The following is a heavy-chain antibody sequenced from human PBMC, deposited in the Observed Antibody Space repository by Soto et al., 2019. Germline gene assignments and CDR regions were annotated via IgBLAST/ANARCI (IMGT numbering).Heavy chain of an antibody. V-gene: IGHV5-51*01. Sequence: PGESLKISCKGSGYSFTNYWIAWVRQMPGKGLEWMGIIYPGDSDARYSPSFQGQVTISADKSINTAYLQWSSLKASDTAMYYCARPRSGSYRLDNYGMDVWGQGTTVTVSS. CDR1: GYSFTNYW. CDR2: IYPGDSDA. D-gene: IGHD3-10*01. CDR3: ARPRSGSYRLDNYGMDV. J-gene: IGHJ6*02.